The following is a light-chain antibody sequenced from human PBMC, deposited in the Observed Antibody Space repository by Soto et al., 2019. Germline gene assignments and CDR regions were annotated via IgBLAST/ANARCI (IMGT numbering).Light chain of an antibody. CDR2: GAS. V-gene: IGKV3-15*01. J-gene: IGKJ3*01. CDR1: QSVSIN. Sequence: EIVVTQSPATLSVSPGERATLSCRASQSVSINLAWYQQKPGQAPRLLIYGASTRATGIPGRFSGSGSGTEFTLTISSLQSEDFAAYYCQQYNIWPFTFGPGTKVDIK. CDR3: QQYNIWPFT.